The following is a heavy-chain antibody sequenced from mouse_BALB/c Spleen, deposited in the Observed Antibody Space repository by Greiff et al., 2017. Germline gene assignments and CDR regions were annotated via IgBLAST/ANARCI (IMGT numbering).Heavy chain of an antibody. CDR2: ISSGGGST. CDR1: GFAFSSYD. Sequence: EVQLVESGGGLVKPGGSLKLSCAASGFAFSSYDMSWVRQTPEKRLEWVAYISSGGGSTYYPDTVKGRFTISRDNAKNTLYLQMSSLKSEDTAMYYCARHGSYGYFDYWGQGTTLTVSS. D-gene: IGHD1-1*02. J-gene: IGHJ2*01. V-gene: IGHV5-12-1*01. CDR3: ARHGSYGYFDY.